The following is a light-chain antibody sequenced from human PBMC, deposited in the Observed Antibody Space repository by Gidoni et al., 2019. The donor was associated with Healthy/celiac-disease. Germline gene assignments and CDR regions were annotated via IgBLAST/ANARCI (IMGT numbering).Light chain of an antibody. Sequence: ELVLTQSPATLSLSPGERATLSCRASQSVSSYLAWYQQKPGQAPRLLIYEASNRATGIPARFSGSGSGTDFTLTISSLEPEDFAVYYCQQRSNWPPWTFXQXTKVDIK. V-gene: IGKV3-11*01. CDR3: QQRSNWPPWT. CDR2: EAS. J-gene: IGKJ1*01. CDR1: QSVSSY.